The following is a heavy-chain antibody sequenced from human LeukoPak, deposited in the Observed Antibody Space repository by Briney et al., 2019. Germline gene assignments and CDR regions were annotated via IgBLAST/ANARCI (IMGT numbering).Heavy chain of an antibody. CDR3: AKVWGSYSTGYFDY. J-gene: IGHJ4*02. Sequence: GGSLRLSCAASRLTSSSYAMNWVRQAPGKGLEWVSAISGSGGSIYYTDSVKGRFTISRDNSKNTLFLQMNSLRAEDTAVYYCAKVWGSYSTGYFDYWGQGTLVTVSS. D-gene: IGHD1-26*01. V-gene: IGHV3-23*01. CDR1: RLTSSSYA. CDR2: ISGSGGSI.